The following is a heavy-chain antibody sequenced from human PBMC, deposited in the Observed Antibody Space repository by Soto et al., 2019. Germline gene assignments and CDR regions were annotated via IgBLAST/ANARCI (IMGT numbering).Heavy chain of an antibody. Sequence: PGGSLRLSCAASGFTFSSYAMHWVRQAPGKGLEQVAVISYDGSNKYYADSVRGRFTISRDNSKNTLYLQMNSLRAEDTAVYYCARVAYDSIYYPGHFDYWGQGTLVTVSS. CDR2: ISYDGSNK. CDR1: GFTFSSYA. V-gene: IGHV3-30-3*01. D-gene: IGHD3-22*01. CDR3: ARVAYDSIYYPGHFDY. J-gene: IGHJ4*02.